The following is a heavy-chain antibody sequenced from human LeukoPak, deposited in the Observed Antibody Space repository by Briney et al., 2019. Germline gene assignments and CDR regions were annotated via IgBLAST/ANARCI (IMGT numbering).Heavy chain of an antibody. CDR1: EGTFSSYA. J-gene: IGHJ6*02. Sequence: GASVKVSCKASEGTFSSYAISWVRQAPGQGLEWMGRIIPILGIANYAQKFQGRVTITADKSTSTAYMELSSLRSEDTAVYYCARDSAAAGMDVWGQGTTVTVSS. D-gene: IGHD6-25*01. V-gene: IGHV1-69*04. CDR2: IIPILGIA. CDR3: ARDSAAAGMDV.